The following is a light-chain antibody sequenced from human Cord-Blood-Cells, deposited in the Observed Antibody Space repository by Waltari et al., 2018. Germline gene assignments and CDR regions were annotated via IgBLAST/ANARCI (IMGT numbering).Light chain of an antibody. CDR1: QSISSY. J-gene: IGKJ5*01. Sequence: DIQMTQSLSSLSASVGERVTITCRASQSISSYLNWYQQKPGKAPKLLIYAASSLQSGVPSRFSGSGSGTDFTLTISSLQPEDFATYYCQQSYSTPITFGQGTRLEIK. CDR2: AAS. CDR3: QQSYSTPIT. V-gene: IGKV1-39*01.